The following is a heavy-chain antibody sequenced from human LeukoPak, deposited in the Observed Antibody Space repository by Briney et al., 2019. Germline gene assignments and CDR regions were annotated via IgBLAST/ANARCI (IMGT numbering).Heavy chain of an antibody. CDR1: GFTFSNYG. J-gene: IGHJ4*02. Sequence: GGSLRLSCAASGFTFSNYGMNWVRQAPGKGLEWVSYISSSSSYIYYADSVKGRFTISRDNAKNSLYLQMNSLGAEDTAVYYCAKVLEQLVPDYWGQGTLVTVSS. CDR3: AKVLEQLVPDY. D-gene: IGHD6-6*01. CDR2: ISSSSSYI. V-gene: IGHV3-21*01.